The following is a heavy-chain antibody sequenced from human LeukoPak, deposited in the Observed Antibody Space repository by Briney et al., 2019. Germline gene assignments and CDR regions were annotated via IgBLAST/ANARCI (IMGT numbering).Heavy chain of an antibody. CDR3: ARHVWLQPFDY. CDR2: IYYSGST. CDR1: GGSMNSYY. V-gene: IGHV4-59*08. D-gene: IGHD3-9*01. J-gene: IGHJ4*02. Sequence: SETLSLTCSVSGGSMNSYYWSWIRQSPGKGLEWIGYIYYSGSTNYNPSLKSRVTISVDTSKNRFSLKLSSVTAADTAVYYCARHVWLQPFDYWGQGTLVTVSS.